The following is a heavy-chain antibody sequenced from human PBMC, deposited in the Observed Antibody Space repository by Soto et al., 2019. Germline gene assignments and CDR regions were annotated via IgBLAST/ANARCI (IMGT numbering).Heavy chain of an antibody. CDR3: AKGFSGGDEEDY. V-gene: IGHV3-23*01. Sequence: EVQLLESGGGLVQPGGSLRLSCAASGITFSSYAMSWVRQAPGKGLEWVSAISGSGGSTYYADSVKGRFTISRDNSKNTLYLQMNSLRAEDTAGYYCAKGFSGGDEEDYWGQGTLVTVSS. J-gene: IGHJ4*02. CDR1: GITFSSYA. CDR2: ISGSGGST. D-gene: IGHD4-17*01.